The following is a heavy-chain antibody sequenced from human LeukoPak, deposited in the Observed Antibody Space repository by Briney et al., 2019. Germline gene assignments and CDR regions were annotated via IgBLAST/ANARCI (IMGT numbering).Heavy chain of an antibody. CDR3: ARSKDGFNADY. Sequence: SETLSLTCTVSGGSIGSYYWNWIRQPPGKGLEWIGYIYYSESTNYNPSLKSRATISVDTSKNQFSLRVSSVTAADTAVYYCARSKDGFNADYWGQGILVTVSS. CDR1: GGSIGSYY. V-gene: IGHV4-59*01. D-gene: IGHD5-24*01. J-gene: IGHJ4*02. CDR2: IYYSEST.